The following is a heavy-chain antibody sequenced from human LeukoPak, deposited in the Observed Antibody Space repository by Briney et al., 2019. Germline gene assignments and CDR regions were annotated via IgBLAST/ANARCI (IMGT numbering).Heavy chain of an antibody. D-gene: IGHD1-26*01. CDR2: INSDGSST. CDR3: AREVPWDGDFQH. CDR1: GFTFSNYW. J-gene: IGHJ1*01. V-gene: IGHV3-74*01. Sequence: PGGSLRLSCAASGFTFSNYWMHWVRQVTGKGLMWVSRINSDGSSTNYADFVKGRFTISRDNAKNTLYLQMNSLRAEDTAVYYCAREVPWDGDFQHWGQGTLVTVSS.